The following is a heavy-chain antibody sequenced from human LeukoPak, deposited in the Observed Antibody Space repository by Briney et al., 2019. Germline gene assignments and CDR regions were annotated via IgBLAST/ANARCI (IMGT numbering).Heavy chain of an antibody. D-gene: IGHD6-19*01. CDR1: GFTFSSYG. CDR3: ATNIHSSGWYDFDY. J-gene: IGHJ4*02. V-gene: IGHV3-30*02. Sequence: PGGSLRLSCAASGFTFSSYGMHWVRQAPGKGLEWVAFIRYDGSNKYYADSVKGRFTISRDNSKNTLYLQMNSLRAEDTAVYYCATNIHSSGWYDFDYWGQGTLVTVSS. CDR2: IRYDGSNK.